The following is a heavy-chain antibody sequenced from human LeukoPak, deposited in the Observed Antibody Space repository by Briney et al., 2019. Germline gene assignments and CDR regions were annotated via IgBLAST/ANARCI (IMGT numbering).Heavy chain of an antibody. CDR2: IYYSGST. CDR1: GGSISSSSYY. V-gene: IGHV4-39*07. Sequence: SETLSLACTVSGGSISSSSYYWGWIRQPPGKGLEWIGSIYYSGSTYYNPSLKSRVTISVDTSKNQFSLKLSSVTAADTAVYYCARDHREGALVVSRPIDWFDPWGQGTLVTVSS. CDR3: ARDHREGALVVSRPIDWFDP. D-gene: IGHD2-2*01. J-gene: IGHJ5*02.